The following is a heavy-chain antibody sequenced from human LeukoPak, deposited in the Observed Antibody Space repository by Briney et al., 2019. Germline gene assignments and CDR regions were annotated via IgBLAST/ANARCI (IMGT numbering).Heavy chain of an antibody. J-gene: IGHJ4*02. CDR2: FDPEDGET. Sequence: ASVKVSCKVSGYTLTELSMHWVRQAPGKGLEWMGGFDPEDGETIYAQKFQGRVTMTEDTSTDTAYMELSSLRSEVTAVYYCATRRYYDSSGYYSGVVDYWGQGTLVTVSS. CDR1: GYTLTELS. CDR3: ATRRYYDSSGYYSGVVDY. V-gene: IGHV1-24*01. D-gene: IGHD3-22*01.